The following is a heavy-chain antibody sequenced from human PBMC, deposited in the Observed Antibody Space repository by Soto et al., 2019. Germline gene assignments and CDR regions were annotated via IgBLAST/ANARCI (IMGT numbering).Heavy chain of an antibody. Sequence: QVPLVQSGAEVKKPGASVKVSCKASGYTFTSYGISWVRQAPGQGLEWMGWISAYNGNTNYAQKLQGRVTMTTDTSTSTAYMELRSLRSDDTAVYYCARSIAVDDAGNWFDPWGQGTLVTVSS. CDR1: GYTFTSYG. CDR2: ISAYNGNT. J-gene: IGHJ5*02. D-gene: IGHD6-19*01. CDR3: ARSIAVDDAGNWFDP. V-gene: IGHV1-18*01.